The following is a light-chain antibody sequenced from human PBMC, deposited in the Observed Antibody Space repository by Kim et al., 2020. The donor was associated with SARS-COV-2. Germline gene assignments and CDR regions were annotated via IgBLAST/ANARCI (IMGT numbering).Light chain of an antibody. CDR2: DVF. V-gene: IGKV3-20*01. CDR1: RRVNSNN. CDR3: QQYDNSPYN. J-gene: IGKJ2*01. Sequence: LSPAERVPLSCRASRRVNSNNLAWFQQRRGQAPRLLIYDVFKRATGIPDRFSGSGSGTDFTLTITTLEPEDFAVYYCQQYDNSPYNFGQGTKLEI.